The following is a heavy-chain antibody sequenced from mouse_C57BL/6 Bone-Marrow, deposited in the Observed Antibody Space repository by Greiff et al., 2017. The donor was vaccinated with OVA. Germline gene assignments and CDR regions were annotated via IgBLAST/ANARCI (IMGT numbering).Heavy chain of an antibody. CDR3: ARAGYRDY. CDR2: ISNGGGSI. V-gene: IGHV5-12*01. J-gene: IGHJ2*01. Sequence: DVMLVESGGGLVQPGGSLKLSCAASGFTISDYYMYWVRQTPEKRLEWVAYISNGGGSIYYPDTVKGRFTITRDNAKNTLNLQMSGLKSEDTAMYYCARAGYRDYWGQGTTLTVSS. CDR1: GFTISDYY.